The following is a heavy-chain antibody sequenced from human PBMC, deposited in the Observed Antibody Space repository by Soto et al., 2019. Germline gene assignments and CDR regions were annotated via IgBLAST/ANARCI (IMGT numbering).Heavy chain of an antibody. CDR1: GFTFADYA. D-gene: IGHD6-19*01. Sequence: GGSLRLSCAASGFTFADYAMHWVRQAPGKGLEWVSVISWNSGSIGYADSVWGRFTISRDNAKNSLYLQMNSLRAADTALCYFEKGVSWAVACVVGPYLFDDWGQGTLVTVSS. J-gene: IGHJ4*02. CDR3: EKGVSWAVACVVGPYLFDD. CDR2: ISWNSGSI. V-gene: IGHV3-9*01.